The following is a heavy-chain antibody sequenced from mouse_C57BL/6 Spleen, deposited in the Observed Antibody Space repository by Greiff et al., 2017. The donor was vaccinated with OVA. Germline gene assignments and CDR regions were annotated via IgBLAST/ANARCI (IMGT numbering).Heavy chain of an antibody. CDR3: ARGSYDSYLYYAMDY. Sequence: VQLQESGAELVRPGTSVKVSCKASGYAFTNYLIEWVKQRPGQGLEWIGVINPGSGGTNYNEKFKVKATLTADKSSSTAYMQLSSLTSEDSAVYFCARGSYDSYLYYAMDYWGQGTSVTVSS. J-gene: IGHJ4*01. D-gene: IGHD2-3*01. CDR1: GYAFTNYL. V-gene: IGHV1-54*01. CDR2: INPGSGGT.